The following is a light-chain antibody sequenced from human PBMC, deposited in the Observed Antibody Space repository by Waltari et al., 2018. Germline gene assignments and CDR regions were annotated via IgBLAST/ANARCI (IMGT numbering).Light chain of an antibody. CDR3: HVWHPHVDPGV. J-gene: IGLJ1*01. V-gene: IGLV3-21*04. CDR2: YDR. CDR1: NIGTSS. Sequence: SSVVTQPPSVSVAPGETATITCGGDNIGTSSVNWYQQKAGQAPVLVIFYDRDRPSGIPDRFSGSNSGNTATLTISRVEAGDEARYYCHVWHPHVDPGVFGTGTEVTVL.